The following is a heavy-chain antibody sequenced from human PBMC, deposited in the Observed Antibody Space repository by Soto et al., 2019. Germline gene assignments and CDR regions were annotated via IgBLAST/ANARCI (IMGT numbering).Heavy chain of an antibody. D-gene: IGHD2-8*02. CDR2: IIPIFGTA. J-gene: IGHJ6*02. Sequence: KISCKGSGYSFTSYWISWVRQAPGQGLEWMGGIIPIFGTANYAQKFQGRVTITADESTSTAYTELSSLRSEDTAVYYCAREQLLSGNYDGMDVWGQGTTVTVS. CDR3: AREQLLSGNYDGMDV. CDR1: GYSFTSYW. V-gene: IGHV1-69*01.